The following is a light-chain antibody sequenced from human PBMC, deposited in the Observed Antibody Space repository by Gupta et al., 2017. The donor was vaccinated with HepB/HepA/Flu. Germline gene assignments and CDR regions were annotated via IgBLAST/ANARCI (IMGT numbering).Light chain of an antibody. CDR3: QQKNWTPVT. V-gene: IGKV4-1*01. J-gene: IGKJ4*01. CDR2: WAS. Sequence: DIVMTQSPYSLDVSLGARATLNCKSSQSGLDSANNKNYVAWYQQKPGQPPKMLIYWASTRESSVPDSISSSRSSAAFTLIISRLQAPDEASNSCQQKNWTPVTFGRGTKVDIK. CDR1: QSGLDSANNKNY.